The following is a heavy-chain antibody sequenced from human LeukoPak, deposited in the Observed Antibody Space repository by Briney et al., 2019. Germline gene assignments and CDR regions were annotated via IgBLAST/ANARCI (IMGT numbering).Heavy chain of an antibody. Sequence: SETLSLTCTVSGGSIGSSSYYWDWIRQSPGKGLEWVGSIYYSGSTYYNPSLRSRVTISVDTSKNQFSLKLSSVTAADTAVYYCARLSLGGGYYYNYFDYWGQGTLVTVSS. J-gene: IGHJ4*02. D-gene: IGHD3-22*01. V-gene: IGHV4-39*01. CDR2: IYYSGST. CDR1: GGSIGSSSYY. CDR3: ARLSLGGGYYYNYFDY.